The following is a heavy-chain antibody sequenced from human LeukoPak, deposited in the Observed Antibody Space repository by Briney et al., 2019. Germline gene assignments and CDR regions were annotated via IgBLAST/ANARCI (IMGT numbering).Heavy chain of an antibody. CDR1: GYTFTSYY. J-gene: IGHJ4*02. D-gene: IGHD6-13*01. Sequence: GASVKVSCKASGYTFTSYYMHWVRQAPGQGLEWMGIINPSGGSTSYAQKFQGRVTMTRDMSTSTVYMELSSLRSEDTAVYYCARDLGIAAAGGYWGQGTLVTVSS. CDR3: ARDLGIAAAGGY. V-gene: IGHV1-46*01. CDR2: INPSGGST.